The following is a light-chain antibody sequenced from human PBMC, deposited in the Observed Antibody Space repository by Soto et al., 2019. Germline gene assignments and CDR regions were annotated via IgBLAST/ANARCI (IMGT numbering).Light chain of an antibody. CDR1: ENVRTK. J-gene: IGKJ1*01. V-gene: IGKV3-15*01. Sequence: ERLMTQSPAILSLSPLEGSSLSCRASENVRTKVGWYQQKAGQAPRLLIYGASTRATGIPARFSGSGSGTEFTLTISSLQSEDFAVYYCQQYNNWPPTFGQGTKVDIK. CDR3: QQYNNWPPT. CDR2: GAS.